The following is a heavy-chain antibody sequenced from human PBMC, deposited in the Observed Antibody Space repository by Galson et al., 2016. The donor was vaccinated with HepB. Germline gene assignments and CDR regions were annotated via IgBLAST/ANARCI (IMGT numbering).Heavy chain of an antibody. D-gene: IGHD3-3*01. J-gene: IGHJ3*02. CDR1: GGSISSYY. V-gene: IGHV4-59*01. CDR2: IYYSGST. Sequence: ETLSLTCTVSGGSISSYYWSWIRQPPGKGLEWIGYIYYSGSTNYNPSLKSRVTISVDPSKNQFSLKLSSVTAADTAVYYCAITYYDFWSGYYTGSYAFEIWGQATMVTVSS. CDR3: AITYYDFWSGYYTGSYAFEI.